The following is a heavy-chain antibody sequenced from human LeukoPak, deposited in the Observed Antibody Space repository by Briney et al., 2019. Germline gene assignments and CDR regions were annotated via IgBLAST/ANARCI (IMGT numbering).Heavy chain of an antibody. Sequence: SETLSLTCTVSGGSITSYYWSWIRQPPGKGLEWIGYVYYNGSTNYNPSLKSRVTISVDTSKNQFSLKLSSVTAADTAVYHCARSSIVVVPAAMDYWYFDLWGRGTLVTVSS. J-gene: IGHJ2*01. CDR2: VYYNGST. CDR1: GGSITSYY. D-gene: IGHD2-2*01. CDR3: ARSSIVVVPAAMDYWYFDL. V-gene: IGHV4-59*08.